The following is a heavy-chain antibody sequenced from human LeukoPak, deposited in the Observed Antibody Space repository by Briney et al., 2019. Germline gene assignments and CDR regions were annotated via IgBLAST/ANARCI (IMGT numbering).Heavy chain of an antibody. J-gene: IGHJ4*02. CDR3: ARGGSSSWYGPFDY. V-gene: IGHV4-39*01. CDR1: GGPISSSSYY. Sequence: PSETLSLTCTVSGGPISSSSYYWGWIRQPPGKGLEWIGSIYYSGSTYYNPSLKSRVTISVDTSKNQFSLKLSSVTAADTAVYYCARGGSSSWYGPFDYWGQGTLVTVSS. CDR2: IYYSGST. D-gene: IGHD6-13*01.